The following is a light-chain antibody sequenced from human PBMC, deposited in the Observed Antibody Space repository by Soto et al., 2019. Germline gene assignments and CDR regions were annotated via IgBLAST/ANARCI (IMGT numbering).Light chain of an antibody. CDR2: AAS. Sequence: DIQMTQSPSSLSASVGDRVTITCRASQGMSNYLAWYQQKPGKVPKLLIYAASTLQSGVPSRFSGSGSGTDFTLTISRLQPEDVATYYCQKYNSAPWTFGQGTKVEIK. J-gene: IGKJ1*01. CDR1: QGMSNY. V-gene: IGKV1-27*01. CDR3: QKYNSAPWT.